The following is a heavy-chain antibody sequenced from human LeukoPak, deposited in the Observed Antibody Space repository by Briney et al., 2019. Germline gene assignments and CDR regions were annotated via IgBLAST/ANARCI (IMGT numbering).Heavy chain of an antibody. J-gene: IGHJ4*02. D-gene: IGHD3-3*01. V-gene: IGHV3-30-3*01. CDR1: GFTFSSYA. CDR2: ISYDGSNR. CDR3: ARELTIFGVVMRGFDY. Sequence: GRSLRLSCAASGFTFSSYAMHWVRQAPGKGLEWVAVISYDGSNRYYADSVKGRFTISRDNSKNTLYLQMNSLRAEDTAVYYCARELTIFGVVMRGFDYWGQGTLVTVSS.